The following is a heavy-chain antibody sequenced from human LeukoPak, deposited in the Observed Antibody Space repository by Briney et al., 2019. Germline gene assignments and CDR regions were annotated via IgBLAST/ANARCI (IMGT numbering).Heavy chain of an antibody. V-gene: IGHV4-39*02. D-gene: IGHD6-13*01. CDR2: IYYSGST. J-gene: IGHJ5*02. CDR1: VGSISSSSYY. Sequence: SETLSLTCTVSVGSISSSSYYCGWIRHPPGKRLECIGIIYYSGSTYYNPSLKSRVTISVDTSKNQFSLKLSSVTAADTAVYYCARDGIAAAGTVPRGGWFAPWGQGTLVTVSS. CDR3: ARDGIAAAGTVPRGGWFAP.